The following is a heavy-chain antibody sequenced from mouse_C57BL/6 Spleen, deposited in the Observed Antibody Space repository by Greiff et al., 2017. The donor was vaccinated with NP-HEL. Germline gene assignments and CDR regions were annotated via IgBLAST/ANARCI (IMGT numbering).Heavy chain of an antibody. CDR1: GFNIKDYY. Sequence: VQLQQSGAELVRPGASVKLSCTASGFNIKDYYMHWVKQRPEQGLEWIGRIDPEDGDTADAPKFQGKATMTADTSSNTAYLQRISLTSEDTADYYCTDYYGSSLFAYWGEGTLVTVSA. J-gene: IGHJ3*01. CDR2: IDPEDGDT. V-gene: IGHV14-1*01. D-gene: IGHD1-1*01. CDR3: TDYYGSSLFAY.